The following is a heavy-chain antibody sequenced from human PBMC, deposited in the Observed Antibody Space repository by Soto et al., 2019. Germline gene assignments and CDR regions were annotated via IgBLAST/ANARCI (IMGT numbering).Heavy chain of an antibody. CDR2: IHTGNGNK. V-gene: IGHV1-3*04. Sequence: ASVKVSCKASGYNLTSYAMHWVRQAPGQRLEWRGWIHTGNGNKKYSQRFQGRVTITGDTSARTAYMERGSLRSEDRAVYYCARDTAMGLFDCWGQGTQVPVSS. CDR3: ARDTAMGLFDC. CDR1: GYNLTSYA. D-gene: IGHD5-18*01. J-gene: IGHJ4*02.